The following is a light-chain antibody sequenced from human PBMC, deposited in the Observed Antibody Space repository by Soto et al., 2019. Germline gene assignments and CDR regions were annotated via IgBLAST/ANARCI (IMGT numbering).Light chain of an antibody. V-gene: IGLV1-51*02. Sequence: QSVLTQPPSVSAAPGQKVTISCSGSSSNIGNYYVSWYQQLPGTAPKLLIYENAKRLSGIPDRFSASRSGTSATLGITGLQDGGEADYSRGTWDSSVSSGHYGFGTGTKLTVL. CDR1: SSNIGNYY. CDR2: ENA. CDR3: GTWDSSVSSGHYG. J-gene: IGLJ1*01.